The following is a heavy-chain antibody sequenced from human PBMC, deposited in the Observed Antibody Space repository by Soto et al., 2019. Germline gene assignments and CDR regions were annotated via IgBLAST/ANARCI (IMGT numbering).Heavy chain of an antibody. V-gene: IGHV5-51*01. CDR3: ARSYYDSSGYYYDMDY. Sequence: LKISCKGSGYNYDTYWIAWVRQMPGKGLEWMGIIFPRDSDTRYRPSFQGQVTISADRSTTTAYLQWYSLKASDTAMYYCARSYYDSSGYYYDMDYWGQGTLVTVSS. J-gene: IGHJ4*02. D-gene: IGHD3-22*01. CDR2: IFPRDSDT. CDR1: GYNYDTYW.